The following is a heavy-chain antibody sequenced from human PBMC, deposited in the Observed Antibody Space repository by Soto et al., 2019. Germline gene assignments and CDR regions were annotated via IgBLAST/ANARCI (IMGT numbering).Heavy chain of an antibody. J-gene: IGHJ3*02. CDR1: GFTVSSNY. Sequence: GGSLRLSCAASGFTVSSNYMSWVRQAPGKGLEWVSVIYSGGSTYYAVSVKGRFTISRDNSKNMLYLQMNSLRAEDTAVYYCARSEKKYQLLYGIGAFDIWGQGTMVTVSS. V-gene: IGHV3-66*01. CDR2: IYSGGST. D-gene: IGHD2-2*02. CDR3: ARSEKKYQLLYGIGAFDI.